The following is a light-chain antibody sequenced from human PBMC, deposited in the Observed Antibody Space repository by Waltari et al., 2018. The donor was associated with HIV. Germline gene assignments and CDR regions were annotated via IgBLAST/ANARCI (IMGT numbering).Light chain of an antibody. J-gene: IGLJ2*01. CDR1: SSTIGGNP. V-gene: IGLV1-44*01. CDR3: STWDDSLNEWV. Sequence: QSVLTQPPSASGTPGQRVTISCSGSSSTIGGNPVNWYRQVPGTAPQVLIYSNNQRPSGVPDRFSGSKSGTSVSLAISGLQSEDEADYYCSTWDDSLNEWVFGGGTKLTVL. CDR2: SNN.